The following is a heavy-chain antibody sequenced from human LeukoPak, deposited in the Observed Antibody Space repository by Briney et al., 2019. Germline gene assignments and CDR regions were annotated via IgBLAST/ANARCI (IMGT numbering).Heavy chain of an antibody. CDR3: ARGLAAAGRTTYYYYYYMDV. D-gene: IGHD6-13*01. CDR1: ARTFSSYA. CDR2: TLPIFGTA. Sequence: ASVKASSKPSARTFSSYAIGWVRQAAGQGLEWMGGTLPIFGTANYGQKFKGRVTNTTDESTSTAYMEMSSLRSEDTAVYYCARGLAAAGRTTYYYYYYMDVWGKGTTVTVSS. J-gene: IGHJ6*03. V-gene: IGHV1-69*05.